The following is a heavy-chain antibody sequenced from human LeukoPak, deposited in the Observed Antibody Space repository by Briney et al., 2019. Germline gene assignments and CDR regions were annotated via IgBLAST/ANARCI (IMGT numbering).Heavy chain of an antibody. D-gene: IGHD1-26*01. CDR2: INPDSGGT. Sequence: ASVTVSCTASGYTFTGYYMHWVRQAPGQGHEWMGWINPDSGGTNYAQKFQGRVTMTRDTSISTAYMELSRLRSDDTAVYYCTGVGATTGIGYWGQGTLVTVSS. CDR1: GYTFTGYY. V-gene: IGHV1-2*02. CDR3: TGVGATTGIGY. J-gene: IGHJ4*02.